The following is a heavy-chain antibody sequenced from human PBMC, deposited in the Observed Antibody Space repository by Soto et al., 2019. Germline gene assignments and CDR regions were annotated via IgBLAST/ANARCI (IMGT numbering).Heavy chain of an antibody. CDR1: GGSISSYY. CDR2: IFHSGST. J-gene: IGHJ4*02. CDR3: ARHATYCSSNSCYEFDF. D-gene: IGHD2-2*01. Sequence: PSETLSLTCTVSGGSISSYYWSWIRQPPGKGLEWIGSIFHSGSTLYTPSLNGRVTISVDTSKNQFSLKMTSVTAADTAVYYCARHATYCSSNSCYEFDFWGQGSLVTVSS. V-gene: IGHV4-59*05.